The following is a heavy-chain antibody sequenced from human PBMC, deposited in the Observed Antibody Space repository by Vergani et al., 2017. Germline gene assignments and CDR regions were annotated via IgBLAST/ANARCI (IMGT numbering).Heavy chain of an antibody. CDR2: ISAYNGNT. D-gene: IGHD3-10*01. CDR3: AGIELLWFGGVFYGMDV. CDR1: GYTFTSYG. V-gene: IGHV1-18*01. Sequence: QVQLVQSGAEVKKPGASVKVSCKASGYTFTSYGISWVRQAPGQGLEWMGWISAYNGNTNYAQKLQGRVTMTTDTSTSPAYMELRSLRSDDTAVYYCAGIELLWFGGVFYGMDVWGQGTTVTVSS. J-gene: IGHJ6*02.